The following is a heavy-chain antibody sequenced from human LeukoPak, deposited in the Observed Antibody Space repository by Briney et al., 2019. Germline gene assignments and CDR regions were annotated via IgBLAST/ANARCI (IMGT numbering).Heavy chain of an antibody. CDR2: IYTSGST. CDR3: AREVGGYRYGYRPTELSWYFDL. Sequence: PSETLSLTCTVSGGSINSSSYYWGWIRQPAGKGLEWIGRIYTSGSTNYDPSLKSRVTISVDTSKNQFSLKLSSVTAADTAVYYCAREVGGYRYGYRPTELSWYFDLWGRGTLVTVSP. V-gene: IGHV4-61*02. D-gene: IGHD5-18*01. CDR1: GGSINSSSYY. J-gene: IGHJ2*01.